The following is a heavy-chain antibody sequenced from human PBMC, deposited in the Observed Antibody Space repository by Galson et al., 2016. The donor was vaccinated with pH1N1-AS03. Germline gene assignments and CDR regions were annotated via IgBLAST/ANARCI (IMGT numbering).Heavy chain of an antibody. V-gene: IGHV5-51*01. CDR3: ARHGLESTLSAWFDP. Sequence: QSGAEVKQPGESLKIPCKASGYLFTNYWIAWVRQMPGKGLECMGIIDPRDSDTRYSPSFQGQVTISADKSISTAYLQWSSLKASDTAIYYCARHGLESTLSAWFDPWGQGTLVTVSS. CDR2: IDPRDSDT. D-gene: IGHD2-15*01. CDR1: GYLFTNYW. J-gene: IGHJ5*02.